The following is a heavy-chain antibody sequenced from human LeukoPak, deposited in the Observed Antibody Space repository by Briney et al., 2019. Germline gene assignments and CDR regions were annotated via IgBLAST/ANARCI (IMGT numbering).Heavy chain of an antibody. J-gene: IGHJ4*02. CDR2: IYHSGST. CDR1: GGSISSYY. V-gene: IGHV4-59*01. D-gene: IGHD4-17*01. Sequence: ETLSLTCTVSGGSISSYYWSWIRQPPGKGLEWIGYIYHSGSTNYNPSLKSRVTISVDTSKNQFSLKLSSVTAADTAVYYCARVDDYEVGYWGQGTLVTVSS. CDR3: ARVDDYEVGY.